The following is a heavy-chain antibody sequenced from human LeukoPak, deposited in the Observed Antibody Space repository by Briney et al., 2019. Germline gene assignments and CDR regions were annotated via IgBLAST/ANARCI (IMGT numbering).Heavy chain of an antibody. CDR1: GFTFSSYA. D-gene: IGHD3-22*01. Sequence: GGSPRLSCAASGFTFSSYAMHWVRQAPGKGLEWVAVISYDGSNKYHADSVEGRFTISRDNSKNTLYLQMNSLRAEDTAVYYCARDGYSYYDSSGYVSYYFDYWGQGTLVTVSS. J-gene: IGHJ4*02. CDR3: ARDGYSYYDSSGYVSYYFDY. V-gene: IGHV3-30*04. CDR2: ISYDGSNK.